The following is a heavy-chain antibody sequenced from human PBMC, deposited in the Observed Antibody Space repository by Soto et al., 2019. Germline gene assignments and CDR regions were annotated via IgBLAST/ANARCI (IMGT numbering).Heavy chain of an antibody. CDR3: ARYCSSTSCKFDP. J-gene: IGHJ5*02. D-gene: IGHD2-2*01. Sequence: ASVKVSCKASGYTFTGYYIHWVRQAPGQGLEWMGGINPNSGASNYAQKFQGRVTMTRDTSISTAYMELSSLRSDDTAVYYCARYCSSTSCKFDPWGQGTLVTVSS. CDR1: GYTFTGYY. V-gene: IGHV1-2*02. CDR2: INPNSGAS.